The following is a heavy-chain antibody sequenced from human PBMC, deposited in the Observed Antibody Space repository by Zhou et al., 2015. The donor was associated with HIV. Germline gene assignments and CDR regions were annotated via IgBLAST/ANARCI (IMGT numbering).Heavy chain of an antibody. D-gene: IGHD3-3*01. Sequence: QVQLVQSGAEVKKPGSSVKVSCKASGGTFSSYAISWVRQAPGQGLEWMGGIIPIFGTANYAQKFQGRVTITADESTSTAYMELSSLRSEDTAVYYCARESLEYYDFWSGYYLRYFDLWGRGTLVTVSS. CDR2: IIPIFGTA. CDR1: GGTFSSYA. CDR3: ARESLEYYDFWSGYYLRYFDL. J-gene: IGHJ2*01. V-gene: IGHV1-69*01.